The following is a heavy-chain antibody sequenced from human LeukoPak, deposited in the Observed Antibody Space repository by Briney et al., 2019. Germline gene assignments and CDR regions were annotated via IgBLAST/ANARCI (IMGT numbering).Heavy chain of an antibody. CDR2: ICDNGST. CDR1: DGSISPHC. D-gene: IGHD2/OR15-2a*01. J-gene: IGHJ5*01. V-gene: IGHV4-59*11. Sequence: SETLSLTCTVSDGSISPHCWSWIRQPPGKGLEWVGYICDNGSTNYHPSLKTRVTMSVDASKSQLSLKLNSVTAADTAVYYCARDRNWFDSWGQGTVVSVSS. CDR3: ARDRNWFDS.